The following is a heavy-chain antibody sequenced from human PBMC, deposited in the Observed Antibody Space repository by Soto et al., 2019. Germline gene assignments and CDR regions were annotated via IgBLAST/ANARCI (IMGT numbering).Heavy chain of an antibody. Sequence: GGSLRLSCAASGFTFSDYYMSWIRQAPGKGLEWVSHISSSGSTIYYADSVKGRFTISRDNAKNSLYLQMNSLRAEDTAVYYCARDFIAAVASSADYWGQGTLVTVSS. CDR1: GFTFSDYY. J-gene: IGHJ4*02. CDR3: ARDFIAAVASSADY. V-gene: IGHV3-11*01. D-gene: IGHD6-19*01. CDR2: ISSSGSTI.